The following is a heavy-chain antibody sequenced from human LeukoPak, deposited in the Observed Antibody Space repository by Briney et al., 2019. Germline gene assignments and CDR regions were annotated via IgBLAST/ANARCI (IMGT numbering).Heavy chain of an antibody. V-gene: IGHV3-30-3*01. J-gene: IGHJ6*02. Sequence: PGRSLRLSCAASGFTFSSYAMHWVRQAPGKGLEWVAVISYDGSNKYYADSVKGRFTISRDNSKNTLYLQMNSLRAEDTAVYYCARTQYYYDSSGYSGMDVWGQGTTVTVSS. CDR1: GFTFSSYA. CDR2: ISYDGSNK. CDR3: ARTQYYYDSSGYSGMDV. D-gene: IGHD3-22*01.